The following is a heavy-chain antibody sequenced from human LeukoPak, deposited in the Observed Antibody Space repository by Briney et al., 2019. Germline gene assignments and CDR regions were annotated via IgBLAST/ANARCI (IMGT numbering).Heavy chain of an antibody. CDR2: IKQDGSEK. CDR1: GFTFTTYW. V-gene: IGHV3-7*01. Sequence: GGSLRLSCAASGFTFTTYWMSWVRQAPGKGLEWVANIKQDGSEKYYVDSVKGRFTISRDNAKKSLYLQMDSLRGEDTALYYCARDSVDCRGCAFDLWGQGTMVTVPS. CDR3: ARDSVDCRGCAFDL. D-gene: IGHD3-10*01. J-gene: IGHJ3*01.